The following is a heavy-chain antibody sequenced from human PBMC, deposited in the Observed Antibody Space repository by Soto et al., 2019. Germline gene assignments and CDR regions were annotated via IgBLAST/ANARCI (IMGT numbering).Heavy chain of an antibody. CDR3: ASSEVTAILDY. D-gene: IGHD2-21*02. CDR2: IYYSGST. V-gene: IGHV4-61*01. CDR1: GGSVSSGSYY. Sequence: PSETLSLSCTVSGGSVSSGSYYWSWIRQPPGKGLEWIGYIYYSGSTNYNPPLKSRVTISVDTSKNQFSLKLSSVTAADTAVYYCASSEVTAILDYWGQGTLVTVSS. J-gene: IGHJ4*02.